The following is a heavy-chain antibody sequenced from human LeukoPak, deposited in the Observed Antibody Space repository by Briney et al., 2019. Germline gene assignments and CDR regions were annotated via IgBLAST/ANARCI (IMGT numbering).Heavy chain of an antibody. V-gene: IGHV3-21*01. CDR3: ARGRDIVVVPAPPYYMDV. J-gene: IGHJ6*03. Sequence: PGGSLRLSCAASGFTFSSYSMNWVRQAPGKGLEWVSSISSSSSYIYYADSVKGRFTISRDNAKSSLYLQMNSLRAEDTAVYYCARGRDIVVVPAPPYYMDVWGKGTTVTVSS. CDR2: ISSSSSYI. D-gene: IGHD2-2*01. CDR1: GFTFSSYS.